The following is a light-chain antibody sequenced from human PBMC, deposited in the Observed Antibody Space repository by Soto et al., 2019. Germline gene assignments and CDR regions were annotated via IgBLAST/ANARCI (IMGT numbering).Light chain of an antibody. CDR3: QQADSLPRT. Sequence: IQMTQAPSTLSVSVGDGVTLTCRASQTISSWLAWYQQKPGKAPKLLIYKASTLKSGVPSRFSGSGSGTEFTLTISSLQPDDFATYYCQQADSLPRTFGGGTKVDI. CDR2: KAS. V-gene: IGKV1-5*03. J-gene: IGKJ4*01. CDR1: QTISSW.